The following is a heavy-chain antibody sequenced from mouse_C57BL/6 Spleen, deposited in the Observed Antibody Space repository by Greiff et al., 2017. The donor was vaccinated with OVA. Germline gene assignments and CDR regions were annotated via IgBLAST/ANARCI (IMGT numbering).Heavy chain of an antibody. Sequence: VQLQQSGAELVRPGASVTLSCKASGYTFTDYEMHWVKQTPVHGLEWIGAIDPETGGTASNQKFKGKAILTADKYSSTAYMELRSLTSEDSAVYYCTRDPKGAMDYWGQGTSVTVSS. D-gene: IGHD1-3*01. V-gene: IGHV1-15*01. CDR2: IDPETGGT. J-gene: IGHJ4*01. CDR1: GYTFTDYE. CDR3: TRDPKGAMDY.